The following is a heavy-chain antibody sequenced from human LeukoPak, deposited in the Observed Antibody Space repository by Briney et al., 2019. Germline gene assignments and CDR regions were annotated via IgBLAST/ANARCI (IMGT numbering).Heavy chain of an antibody. CDR1: DDSIRSSSYY. Sequence: SETLSLTCTVSDDSIRSSSYYWGWIRQPPGKGLEWIGSIYYSGTTYYNPSLKSRVAISLDMSNHHFSLTLNSVTAADTAVYYCARGRKYTSGYRVTELGSGYSDYWGQGTLVTVSS. CDR2: IYYSGTT. V-gene: IGHV4-39*07. D-gene: IGHD5-18*01. CDR3: ARGRKYTSGYRVTELGSGYSDY. J-gene: IGHJ4*02.